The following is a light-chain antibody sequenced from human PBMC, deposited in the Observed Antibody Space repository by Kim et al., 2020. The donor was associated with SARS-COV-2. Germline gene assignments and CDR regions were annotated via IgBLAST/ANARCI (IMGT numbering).Light chain of an antibody. J-gene: IGLJ3*02. V-gene: IGLV10-54*04. CDR3: SAWDSSLSAWV. CDR2: RNN. Sequence: RQTATLTCTGNSNNVGYQGSVWLQQHQGHPPKLLSYRNNNRPSGISERFSASRSGNTASLTITGLQPEDEADYYCSAWDSSLSAWVFGGGTQLTVL. CDR1: SNNVGYQG.